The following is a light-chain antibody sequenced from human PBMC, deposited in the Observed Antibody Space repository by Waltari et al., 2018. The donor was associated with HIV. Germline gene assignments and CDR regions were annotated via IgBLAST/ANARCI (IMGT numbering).Light chain of an antibody. J-gene: IGLJ2*01. CDR1: NIGSKS. Sequence: SYVLTQPPSVSVAPGKTARITCGGNNIGSKSVHWYQQKPGQAPVLVIYYDSDRPSGIPERFSGSNSGNTATLTISRFEAGDEADYYCQVWDSSSDHVVFGGGTKLTVL. V-gene: IGLV3-21*04. CDR2: YDS. CDR3: QVWDSSSDHVV.